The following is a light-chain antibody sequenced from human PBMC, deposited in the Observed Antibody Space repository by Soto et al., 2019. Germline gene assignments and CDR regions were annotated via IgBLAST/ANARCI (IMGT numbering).Light chain of an antibody. Sequence: DIPMTQSPSSLSASVGNRVTITCRESQSISSYLNWYQQKPGKAPKLLIYAASSLQSGVPSRFSGSGSGTDFTLTISSLQPEDFATYYCQQSYSTLFTFGPGTKVDIK. V-gene: IGKV1-39*01. CDR2: AAS. CDR1: QSISSY. CDR3: QQSYSTLFT. J-gene: IGKJ3*01.